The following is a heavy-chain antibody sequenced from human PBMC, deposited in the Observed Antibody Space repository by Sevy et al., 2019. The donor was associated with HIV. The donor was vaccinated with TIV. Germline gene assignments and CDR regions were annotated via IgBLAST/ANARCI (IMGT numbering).Heavy chain of an antibody. CDR2: IYTSGST. D-gene: IGHD3-22*01. Sequence: SETLSLTCTVSGGSISSGSYYWSWIRQPAGKGLEWIGRIYTSGSTNYNPSLKSRVTMSVDTSKNQFSLKLSSVTAADTAVYYCARSWYYYDSSGPDYYGMDVWGQGTTVTVSS. CDR1: GGSISSGSYY. CDR3: ARSWYYYDSSGPDYYGMDV. J-gene: IGHJ6*02. V-gene: IGHV4-61*02.